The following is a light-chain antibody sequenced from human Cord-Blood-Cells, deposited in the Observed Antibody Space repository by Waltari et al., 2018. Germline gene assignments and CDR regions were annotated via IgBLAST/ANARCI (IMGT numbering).Light chain of an antibody. Sequence: EIVLTQSHGTLSLSPGERATLSCRASPSVSSSYLAWYQQKPGQAPSILIYGSSSRATGIPDRFSGSGSGTDFTLTISRLEPEDFAVYYCQQYGSSPYTFGQGTKLEIK. CDR3: QQYGSSPYT. CDR2: GSS. CDR1: PSVSSSY. J-gene: IGKJ2*01. V-gene: IGKV3-20*01.